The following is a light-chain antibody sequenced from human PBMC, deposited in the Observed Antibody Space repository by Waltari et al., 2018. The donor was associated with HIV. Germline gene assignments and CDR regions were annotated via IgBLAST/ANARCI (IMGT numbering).Light chain of an antibody. Sequence: SVLTQSPSASGTPGPRVIISCSRSSSTIGSNTLTWYQQFRGTAPKLLIYSYGQRPSGVPERFSGSKSATSASLASSGLRSEDEADYYCATWDDSLNAWVFGGGTKLTVL. V-gene: IGLV1-44*01. CDR1: SSTIGSNT. CDR2: SYG. CDR3: ATWDDSLNAWV. J-gene: IGLJ3*02.